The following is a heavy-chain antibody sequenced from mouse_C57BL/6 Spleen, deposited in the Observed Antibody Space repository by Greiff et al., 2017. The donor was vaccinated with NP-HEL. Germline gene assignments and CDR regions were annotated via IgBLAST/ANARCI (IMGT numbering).Heavy chain of an antibody. CDR1: GYAFSSYW. D-gene: IGHD1-1*01. Sequence: VQLQESGAELVKPGASVKISCKASGYAFSSYWMNWVKQRPGKGLEWIGQIYPGDGDTNYNGKFKGKATLTADKSSSTAYMQLSSLTSEDSAVYFCARPIYYGSSYVGVHHAMDYWGQGTSVTVSS. CDR3: ARPIYYGSSYVGVHHAMDY. V-gene: IGHV1-80*01. J-gene: IGHJ4*01. CDR2: IYPGDGDT.